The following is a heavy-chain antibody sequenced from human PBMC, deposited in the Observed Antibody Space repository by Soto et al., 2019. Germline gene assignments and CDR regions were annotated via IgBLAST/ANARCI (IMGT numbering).Heavy chain of an antibody. V-gene: IGHV4-38-2*02. Sequence: PSETLSLTCAVSGYSINSGYYWCWIRQPPGKGLEWIGSVFHSGTTYSNPSLKTRITISVDTSKNEISLDMNAVTAADTAVYYCVRDFGDLQDFWSGPDQWGQGVPVPVSS. CDR2: VFHSGTT. J-gene: IGHJ5*02. CDR3: VRDFGDLQDFWSGPDQ. CDR1: GYSINSGYY. D-gene: IGHD3-3*01.